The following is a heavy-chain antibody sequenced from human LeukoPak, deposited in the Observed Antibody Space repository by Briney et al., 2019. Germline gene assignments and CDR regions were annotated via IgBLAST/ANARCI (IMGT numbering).Heavy chain of an antibody. J-gene: IGHJ4*02. CDR3: AKAEGKYYYDSSDY. Sequence: PGGSLRLSCAASGFTVSSNYMNWVRQAPGKGLEWVSGISWNSGSIGYADSVKGRFTISRDNAKNSLYLQMNSLRAEDTALYYCAKAEGKYYYDSSDYWGQGTLVTVSS. D-gene: IGHD3-22*01. CDR1: GFTVSSNY. CDR2: ISWNSGSI. V-gene: IGHV3-9*01.